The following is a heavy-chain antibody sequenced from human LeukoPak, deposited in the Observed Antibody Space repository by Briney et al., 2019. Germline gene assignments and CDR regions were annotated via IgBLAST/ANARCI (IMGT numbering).Heavy chain of an antibody. D-gene: IGHD5-24*01. J-gene: IGHJ4*02. Sequence: GGSLRLSCAASGFTFSSYGMSWVRQAPGKGLEWVANIKQDGSEKYYVDSVKGRFTISRDNAKNSLYLQMNSLRAEDTAVYYCARDLPDGGFWGQGTLVTVSS. CDR1: GFTFSSYG. CDR2: IKQDGSEK. V-gene: IGHV3-7*01. CDR3: ARDLPDGGF.